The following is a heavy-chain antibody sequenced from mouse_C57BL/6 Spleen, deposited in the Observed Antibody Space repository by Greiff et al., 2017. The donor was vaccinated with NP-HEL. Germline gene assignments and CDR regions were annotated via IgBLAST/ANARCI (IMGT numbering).Heavy chain of an antibody. CDR3: ARSNYGNYVGAMDY. J-gene: IGHJ4*01. Sequence: DVKLVESEGGLVQPGSSMKLSCTASGFTFSDYYMAWVRQVPEKGLEWVANINYDGSSTYYLDSLKSRFIISRDNAKNILYLQMSSLKSEDTATYYCARSNYGNYVGAMDYWGQGTSVTVSS. D-gene: IGHD2-1*01. V-gene: IGHV5-16*01. CDR1: GFTFSDYY. CDR2: INYDGSST.